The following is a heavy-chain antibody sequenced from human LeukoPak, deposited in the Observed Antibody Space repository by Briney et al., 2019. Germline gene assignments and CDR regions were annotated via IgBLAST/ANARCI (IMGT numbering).Heavy chain of an antibody. CDR3: ARSNTYYYDSFQFDY. D-gene: IGHD3-22*01. V-gene: IGHV3-30*04. CDR2: ISYDGSSK. Sequence: PGGSLRLSCAASGFTFSTYAMHWVRQAPGKGLEWVAVISYDGSSKYYADSVKGRFTISRDNSKNTLSLQMNSLRAEDTAVYYCARSNTYYYDSFQFDYWGQGTLVTVSS. J-gene: IGHJ4*02. CDR1: GFTFSTYA.